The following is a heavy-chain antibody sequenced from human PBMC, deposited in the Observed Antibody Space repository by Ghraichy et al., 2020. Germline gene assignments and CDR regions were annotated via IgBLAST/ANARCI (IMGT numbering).Heavy chain of an antibody. Sequence: LSLTCAASGFTFSSYSMNWVRQAPGKGLEWVSSISSSSSYIYYADSVKGRFTISRDNAKNSLYLQMNSLRAEDTAVYYCARDPGRVEPPDYWGQGTLVTVSS. V-gene: IGHV3-21*01. CDR2: ISSSSSYI. D-gene: IGHD1-1*01. J-gene: IGHJ4*02. CDR1: GFTFSSYS. CDR3: ARDPGRVEPPDY.